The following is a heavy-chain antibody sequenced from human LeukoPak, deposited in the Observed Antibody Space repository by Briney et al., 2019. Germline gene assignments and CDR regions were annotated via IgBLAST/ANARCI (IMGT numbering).Heavy chain of an antibody. CDR2: ISGSGDST. D-gene: IGHD3-3*01. J-gene: IGHJ2*01. Sequence: HPGGSLRLSCAASGFTFSSYGMSWVRQAPGKGLEWVSGISGSGDSTYYVDSVKGRFTISRDNSKNTLYMQMNSLRAEDTAVYYCARVGSGYFDLWGRGTLVTVSS. V-gene: IGHV3-23*01. CDR1: GFTFSSYG. CDR3: ARVGSGYFDL.